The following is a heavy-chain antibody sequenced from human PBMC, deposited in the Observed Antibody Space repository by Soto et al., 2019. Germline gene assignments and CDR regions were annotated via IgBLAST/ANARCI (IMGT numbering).Heavy chain of an antibody. CDR2: FDPEDGET. CDR3: ATGGSSSADDPFDY. V-gene: IGHV1-24*01. CDR1: GYTLTELS. J-gene: IGHJ4*02. Sequence: ASVKVSCKVSGYTLTELSMHWVRQAPGKGLEWMGGFDPEDGETIYAQKVQGRVTMTADTSTDTAYMELSSLRSEDTAVYYCATGGSSSADDPFDYWGQGTLVTVSS. D-gene: IGHD6-6*01.